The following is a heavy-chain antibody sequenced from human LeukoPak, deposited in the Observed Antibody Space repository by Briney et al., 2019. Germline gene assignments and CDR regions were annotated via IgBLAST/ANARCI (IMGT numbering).Heavy chain of an antibody. J-gene: IGHJ4*02. CDR1: GFTFSSYS. V-gene: IGHV3-21*01. CDR2: ISSSVNYI. D-gene: IGHD4-17*01. CDR3: ARKGPYGDYVYYFDY. Sequence: GGPLRLSCAASGFTFSSYSMNWVRQAPGKGLEWVSSISSSVNYIYYADSVKGRFTISRDNAKNSLYLQMNSLRAEDTAVYYCARKGPYGDYVYYFDYWGQGTLVTASS.